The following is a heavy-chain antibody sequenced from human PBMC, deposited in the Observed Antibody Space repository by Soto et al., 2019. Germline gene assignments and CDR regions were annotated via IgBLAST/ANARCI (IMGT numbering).Heavy chain of an antibody. J-gene: IGHJ4*02. V-gene: IGHV4-31*03. Sequence: SETLSLTCTVSGGSISSGGYYWSWIRQQPGKGLEWIGYIYYSGSTYYNPSLKSRVTISVDTSKNQFSLKLSSVTAADTAVYYCATIQGGSYRFFDYWGQGTLVTVSS. CDR3: ATIQGGSYRFFDY. CDR1: GGSISSGGYY. D-gene: IGHD3-16*02. CDR2: IYYSGST.